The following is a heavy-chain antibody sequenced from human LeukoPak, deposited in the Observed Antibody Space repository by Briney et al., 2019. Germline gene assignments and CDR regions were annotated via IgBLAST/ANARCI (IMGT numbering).Heavy chain of an antibody. CDR1: GGSISSYY. CDR3: ARHLRNAFDI. V-gene: IGHV4-59*08. Sequence: SETLSLTCTASGGSISSYYWSWIRQPPGKGLEWIGYIYYSGSTNYNPSLKSRVTISVDTSKNQFSLKLSSVTAADTAVYYCARHLRNAFDIWGQGAMVTVSS. CDR2: IYYSGST. J-gene: IGHJ3*02.